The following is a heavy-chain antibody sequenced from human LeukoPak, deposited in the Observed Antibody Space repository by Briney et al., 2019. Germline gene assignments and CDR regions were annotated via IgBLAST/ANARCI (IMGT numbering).Heavy chain of an antibody. V-gene: IGHV3-21*01. Sequence: GGSLRLSCAASGFTFGSCWMNWVRQAPGKGPEWVSSISSSGSYISYADSVEGRFTISRDNAKNSLYLQMSSLRAEDTGVYYCVRDFPPAVADSCYWGQGTLVTVSS. CDR2: ISSSGSYI. J-gene: IGHJ4*02. CDR3: VRDFPPAVADSCY. D-gene: IGHD6-19*01. CDR1: GFTFGSCW.